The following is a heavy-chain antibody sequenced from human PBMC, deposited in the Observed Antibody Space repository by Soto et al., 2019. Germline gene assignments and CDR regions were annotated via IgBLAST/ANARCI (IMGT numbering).Heavy chain of an antibody. CDR1: GYTFTSYG. Sequence: QVQLVQAGAEVKKPGASVKVSCKASGYTFTSYGISWVRQAPGQGLEWMGWISAYNGNTNYAEKLQGRVTMTTNTPTRRAYMVLRSLTSDDTAVSYCGREDPTGVNWGQGTLVTVPS. V-gene: IGHV1-18*01. J-gene: IGHJ4*02. CDR3: GREDPTGVN. CDR2: ISAYNGNT.